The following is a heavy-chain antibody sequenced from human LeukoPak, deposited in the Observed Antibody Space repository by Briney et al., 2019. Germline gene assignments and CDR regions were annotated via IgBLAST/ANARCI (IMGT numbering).Heavy chain of an antibody. CDR1: GGSISSYY. D-gene: IGHD3-3*01. J-gene: IGHJ4*02. V-gene: IGHV4-59*01. Sequence: SETLSLTCTVSGGSISSYYWSWIRQPPGKGLEWIGYIYYSGSTNYNPSLKSRVTISVDTSKNQFSLKLSSVTAADTAVYYCAGGGTISLIWGQGTLVTVSS. CDR2: IYYSGST. CDR3: AGGGTISLI.